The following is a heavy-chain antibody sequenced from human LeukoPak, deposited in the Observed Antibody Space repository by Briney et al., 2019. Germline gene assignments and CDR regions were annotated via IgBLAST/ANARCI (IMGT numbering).Heavy chain of an antibody. J-gene: IGHJ4*02. D-gene: IGHD3-10*01. CDR3: ARVWFGELYYFDY. V-gene: IGHV3-66*01. Sequence: PGGSLRLSCAASGFTVSSNYMSWVRQAPGKGLEWVSVIYSGGSTYYADSVKGRFTISRDNSKNTLYLQMNSLRAEDTAVYYCARVWFGELYYFDYWGQGTLVTVSS. CDR2: IYSGGST. CDR1: GFTVSSNY.